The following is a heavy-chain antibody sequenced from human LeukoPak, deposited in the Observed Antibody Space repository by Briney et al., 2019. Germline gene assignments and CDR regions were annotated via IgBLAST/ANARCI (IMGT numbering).Heavy chain of an antibody. CDR2: ISGYNGNT. D-gene: IGHD3-22*01. J-gene: IGHJ4*02. V-gene: IGHV1-18*01. CDR3: ARTKSTTMIVVPDY. Sequence: ASVKVSCKASGYTFSNYSISWVRQAPGQGLEWMGWISGYNGNTNYAQKVQGRVTMTTDTSTRTAYMELRSLRSDDTAVYYCARTKSTTMIVVPDYWGQGTLVTVSS. CDR1: GYTFSNYS.